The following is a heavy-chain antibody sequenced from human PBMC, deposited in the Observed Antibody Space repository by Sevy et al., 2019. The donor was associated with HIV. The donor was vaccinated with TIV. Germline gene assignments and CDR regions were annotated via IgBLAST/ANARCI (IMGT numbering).Heavy chain of an antibody. V-gene: IGHV3-73*01. CDR2: IRSKAYNFAT. J-gene: IGHJ6*02. CDR3: TGGAPYPMDV. D-gene: IGHD2-2*02. CDR1: GFAFSGST. Sequence: GGSLRLSCAASGFAFSGSTVHWVRQASGKGLEWVGRIRSKAYNFATTDAASLKGRFTTSRDDSKNTAYLQPNGLKTADTAVYYCTGGAPYPMDVWGQGTTVTVSS.